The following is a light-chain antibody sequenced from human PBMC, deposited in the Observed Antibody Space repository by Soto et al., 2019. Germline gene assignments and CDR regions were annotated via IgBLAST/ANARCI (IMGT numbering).Light chain of an antibody. J-gene: IGKJ1*01. CDR1: QGIRHY. CDR3: QQYNSYWT. Sequence: AIQMTQSPSSLSASVGDRVTITCRASQGIRHYLGWYQQKPGKAPKLLIYAASSLQSGVPSRFSGSGSGTDFTLTISSLQPEDFATYYCQQYNSYWTFGQGTKVEIK. V-gene: IGKV1-6*01. CDR2: AAS.